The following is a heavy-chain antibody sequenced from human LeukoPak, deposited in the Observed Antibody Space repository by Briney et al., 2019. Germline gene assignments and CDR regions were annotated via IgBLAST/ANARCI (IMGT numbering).Heavy chain of an antibody. J-gene: IGHJ4*02. CDR3: AREAYYFDSSYPLVAY. CDR2: INPNSGGT. V-gene: IGHV1-2*06. CDR1: GYTFTGYY. D-gene: IGHD3-22*01. Sequence: ASVKVSCKASGYTFTGYYMHWVRQAPGQGLEWMGRINPNSGGTSYAQKFQGRVTMTRDTPISTAYMELSGLRSDDTAVYYCAREAYYFDSSYPLVAYWGQGTLVTVSS.